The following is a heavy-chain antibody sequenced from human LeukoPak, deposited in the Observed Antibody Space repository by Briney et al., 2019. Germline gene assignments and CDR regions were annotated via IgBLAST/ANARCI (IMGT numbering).Heavy chain of an antibody. CDR3: AKERYDFSSGYLYYFDY. CDR2: ISYDGSNK. V-gene: IGHV3-30*18. Sequence: GGSLRLSCAASGFTFSSYGMHWVRQAPGKGLEWVAVISYDGSNKYYADSVKGRFTISRDNSKNTLYLQMNSLRAEDTAIYYCAKERYDFSSGYLYYFDYWGQGTLVTVSS. J-gene: IGHJ4*02. D-gene: IGHD3-3*01. CDR1: GFTFSSYG.